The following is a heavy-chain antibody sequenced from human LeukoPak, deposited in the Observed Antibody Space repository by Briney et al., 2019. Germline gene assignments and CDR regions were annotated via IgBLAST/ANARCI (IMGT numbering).Heavy chain of an antibody. V-gene: IGHV1-18*01. J-gene: IGHJ3*02. D-gene: IGHD5-24*01. CDR1: GYTFDNYG. CDR2: ISAYDGNT. Sequence: ASVKVSCKAYGYTFDNYGISWVRQAPGQGLEWMGWISAYDGNTNYANKLQGRVTMTTDASTSTAFMELRSLTSDDTAVYFCARDFGMFTISHGDAFAIWGQGTVVTVSS. CDR3: ARDFGMFTISHGDAFAI.